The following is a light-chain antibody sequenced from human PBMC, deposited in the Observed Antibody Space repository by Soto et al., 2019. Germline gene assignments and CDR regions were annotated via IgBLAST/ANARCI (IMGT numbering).Light chain of an antibody. CDR2: GAS. Sequence: EMVLTQSPGALSLSPGERATLSCRASQSVSNNYLAWYQQKPGQAPRLLIYGASSRATGIPARFSGSGSGTEFTLTISSLQPDDFATYYCQHYNSYSEAFGQGTKVDIK. J-gene: IGKJ1*01. V-gene: IGKV3-20*01. CDR3: QHYNSYSEA. CDR1: QSVSNNY.